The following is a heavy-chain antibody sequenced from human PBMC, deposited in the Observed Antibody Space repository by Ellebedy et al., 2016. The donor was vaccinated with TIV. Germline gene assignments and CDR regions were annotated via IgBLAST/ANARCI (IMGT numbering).Heavy chain of an antibody. CDR2: INQDGRTT. Sequence: ESLKISCAASGFTFSASWMTWVRHAPGQGLEWVANINQDGRTTNYVDSVKGRFTISRDNAKNALYLQLNSLRVDDTAMYYCATDKVCFTFDIWGRGTMVTVSS. V-gene: IGHV3-7*01. CDR3: ATDKVCFTFDI. CDR1: GFTFSASW. J-gene: IGHJ3*02.